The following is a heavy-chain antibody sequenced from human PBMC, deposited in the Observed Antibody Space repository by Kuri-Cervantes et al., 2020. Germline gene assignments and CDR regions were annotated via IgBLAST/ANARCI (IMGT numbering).Heavy chain of an antibody. CDR3: AKSGPGYCSGGSCPGDAFDI. D-gene: IGHD2-15*01. V-gene: IGHV3-30-3*02. CDR1: GFTFSSYA. CDR2: ISYDGSNK. Sequence: GESLKISCAASGFTFSSYAMHWVRQAPGKGLEWVAVISYDGSNKYYADSVKGRFTISGDNSKNTLYLQMNSLRAEDTAVYYCAKSGPGYCSGGSCPGDAFDIWGQGTMVTVSS. J-gene: IGHJ3*02.